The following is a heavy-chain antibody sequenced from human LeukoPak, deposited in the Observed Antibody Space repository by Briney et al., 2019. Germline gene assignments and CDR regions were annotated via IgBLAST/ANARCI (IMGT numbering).Heavy chain of an antibody. CDR2: ISSSSSYI. D-gene: IGHD4/OR15-4a*01. J-gene: IGHJ4*02. CDR1: GFTFNIYG. CDR3: ARRAGAYSHPYDY. V-gene: IGHV3-21*01. Sequence: PGGTLSLSCAASGFTFNIYGMAWVRQAPGKGLEWVSSISSSSSYIYYADSVKGRFTISRDNAKNSLYLQMNSLRAEDTAVYYCARRAGAYSHPYDYWGQGTLVTVSS.